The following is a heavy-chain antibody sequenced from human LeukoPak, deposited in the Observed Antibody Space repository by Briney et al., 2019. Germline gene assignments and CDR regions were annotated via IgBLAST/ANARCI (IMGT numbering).Heavy chain of an antibody. V-gene: IGHV1-2*02. CDR2: INPNSGGT. D-gene: IGHD2-2*02. CDR3: ARGCSSTSCYTEDAFDI. Sequence: ASVKVSCKASGYTFTGYYMHWVRQAPGQGLEWMGWINPNSGGTNYAQKFQGRVTMTRDTSISTAYMELSRLRSDDTALYYCARGCSSTSCYTEDAFDIWGQGTMVTVSS. J-gene: IGHJ3*02. CDR1: GYTFTGYY.